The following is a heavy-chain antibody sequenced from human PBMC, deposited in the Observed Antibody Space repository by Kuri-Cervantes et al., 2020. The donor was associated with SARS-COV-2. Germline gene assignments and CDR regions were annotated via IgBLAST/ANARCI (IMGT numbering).Heavy chain of an antibody. CDR2: ISGSGSYI. V-gene: IGHV3-21*01. CDR1: GFSLSRYT. D-gene: IGHD7-27*01. J-gene: IGHJ4*02. Sequence: LSLTCAASGFSLSRYTMNWVRQAPGKALEWVSSISGSGSYIYYADSVKGRFTISKESGENSLYLHMNSLRGDDTAVYYCARVAGDPYYFDYWGQGTLVTVSS. CDR3: ARVAGDPYYFDY.